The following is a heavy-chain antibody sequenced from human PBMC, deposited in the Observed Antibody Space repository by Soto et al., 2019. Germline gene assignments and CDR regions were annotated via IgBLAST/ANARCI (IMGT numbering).Heavy chain of an antibody. CDR2: VNPNNGDT. Sequence: QVKLVQSGAELKKPGASVKVSCKASGYTFSNYDMNWVRQATGQGPEWIGWVNPNNGDTGYAQKFQGRVTLTTDISTTTAYMELTSLRLEDTAIYYCAKVSRKGSAIDFDYWGQGTLITVSS. CDR3: AKVSRKGSAIDFDY. D-gene: IGHD3-10*01. J-gene: IGHJ4*02. CDR1: GYTFSNYD. V-gene: IGHV1-8*01.